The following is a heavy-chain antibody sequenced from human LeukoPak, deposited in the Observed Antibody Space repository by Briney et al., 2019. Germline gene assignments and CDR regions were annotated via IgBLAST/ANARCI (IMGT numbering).Heavy chain of an antibody. D-gene: IGHD1-1*01. CDR2: ISSKVGSA. CDR1: GFTLSSYS. CDR3: ARDLEAAPGHY. V-gene: IGHV3-64*01. Sequence: GGSLRLSCAASGFTLSSYSMHWVRQAPGEVLEYVSAISSKVGSAYYANSVKGRFTIHRHNSKNTLYLQMGSLRAEDMAVYYCARDLEAAPGHYWGQGTLVTVSS. J-gene: IGHJ4*02.